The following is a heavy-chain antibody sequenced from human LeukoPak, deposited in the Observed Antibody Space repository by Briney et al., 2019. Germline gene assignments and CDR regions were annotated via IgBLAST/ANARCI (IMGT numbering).Heavy chain of an antibody. Sequence: GGSLRLSCAASGFTFTNYWMRWVRQAPGKGLVWVSRIDGDGTTKYADSVRGRFTISRDNAKKTLYLQMSGLRAEDMAVYYCARVIVGGMRAFDMWGQGTMVTVSS. V-gene: IGHV3-74*03. CDR3: ARVIVGGMRAFDM. CDR2: IDGDGTT. CDR1: GFTFTNYW. D-gene: IGHD1-26*01. J-gene: IGHJ3*02.